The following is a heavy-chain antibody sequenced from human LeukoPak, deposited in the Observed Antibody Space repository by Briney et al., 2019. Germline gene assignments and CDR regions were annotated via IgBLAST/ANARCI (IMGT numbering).Heavy chain of an antibody. Sequence: SGTLSLSCAVSGYSISSSNWWGWIRQPPGKGLEWIGYIYYSGSTYYNPSLKSRVTMSVDTSKNQFSLKLSSVTAVDTAVYYCARRARGNGMDVWGQGTTVTVSS. J-gene: IGHJ6*02. D-gene: IGHD1-26*01. CDR1: GYSISSSNW. CDR2: IYYSGST. CDR3: ARRARGNGMDV. V-gene: IGHV4-28*01.